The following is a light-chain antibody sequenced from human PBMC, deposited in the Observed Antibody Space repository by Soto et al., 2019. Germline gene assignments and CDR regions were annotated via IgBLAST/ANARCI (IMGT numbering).Light chain of an antibody. CDR1: ISNIGAGYE. V-gene: IGLV1-40*01. Sequence: QSVLTQPPSVSGAPGKRVTISCTGGISNIGAGYEVHWYQQRPGTAPKLLIFGNTNRPSGVPDRFSGSKSGTSASLAITGLQAEDEGDYYCCSYAASSYVFATGTKVSVL. J-gene: IGLJ1*01. CDR3: CSYAASSYV. CDR2: GNT.